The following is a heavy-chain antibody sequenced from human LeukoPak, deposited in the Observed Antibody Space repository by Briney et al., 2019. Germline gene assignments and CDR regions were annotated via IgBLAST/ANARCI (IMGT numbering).Heavy chain of an antibody. Sequence: GGSLRLSCAASGFTFSSSAMSWVRQVPGKGLEWVSGISSSGGSTNYADSVRGRFTISRDNSKNTLYLQMNSLRAEDTAVYYCAKAPDSSGYYYFDYWGQGTLVTVSS. D-gene: IGHD3-22*01. CDR2: ISSSGGST. J-gene: IGHJ4*02. V-gene: IGHV3-23*01. CDR1: GFTFSSSA. CDR3: AKAPDSSGYYYFDY.